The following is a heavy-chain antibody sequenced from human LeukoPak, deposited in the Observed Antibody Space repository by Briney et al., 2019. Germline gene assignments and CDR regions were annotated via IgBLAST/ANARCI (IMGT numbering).Heavy chain of an antibody. V-gene: IGHV4-30-4*01. CDR2: IYYDERS. Sequence: SETLSLTCTVSGGSISSGGYFWSWIRHPPGQALEWIGYIYYDERSYYNPSLEGRVTISVDGSKNQFSLKMNSVTAADTAVYYCAREQVATLGYWGQGTLVTASS. CDR1: GGSISSGGYF. J-gene: IGHJ4*02. CDR3: AREQVATLGY.